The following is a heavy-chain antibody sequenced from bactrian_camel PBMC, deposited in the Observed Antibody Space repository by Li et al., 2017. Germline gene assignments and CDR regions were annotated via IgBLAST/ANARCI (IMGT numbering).Heavy chain of an antibody. CDR2: ISSGGGTS. CDR1: GFTLSTHD. J-gene: IGHJ4*01. CDR3: GTGGS. V-gene: IGHV3S40*01. Sequence: VQLVESGGESVQAGGSLTLSCAVSGFTLSTHDMTWVRQAPGKGLEWVSSISSGGGTSYYADSVKGRFTISKDNDKNTVYLLMDNLKTEDSALYYCGTGGSRGQGTQVTVS. D-gene: IGHD6*01.